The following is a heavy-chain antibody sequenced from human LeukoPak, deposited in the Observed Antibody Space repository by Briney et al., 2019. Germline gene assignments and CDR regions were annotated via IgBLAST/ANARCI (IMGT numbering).Heavy chain of an antibody. CDR2: MNPNTGNT. Sequence: GAAVKLSPQASGYTFTSYDINWVRQAAGQGLEWMGWMNPNTGNTGYAQKFQGRVTMTRNTSISTAYMELSSLRSDDTAVFYCARGPPESRSSDYWGQGDLVPVSS. D-gene: IGHD6-13*01. CDR1: GYTFTSYD. V-gene: IGHV1-8*01. CDR3: ARGPPESRSSDY. J-gene: IGHJ4*02.